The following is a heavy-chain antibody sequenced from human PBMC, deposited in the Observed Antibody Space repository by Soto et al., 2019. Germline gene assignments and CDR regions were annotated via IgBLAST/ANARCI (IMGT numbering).Heavy chain of an antibody. CDR2: ISAYNGNT. CDR3: ARGGPYYYDSSGYYPGDY. Sequence: ASVKVSCKASGYTFTSYGISWVRQAPGQGLEWMGWISAYNGNTNYAQKLQGRVTMTTDTSTSTAYMELRSLRSDDTAVYYCARGGPYYYDSSGYYPGDYWGQGTLVTVSS. J-gene: IGHJ4*02. CDR1: GYTFTSYG. D-gene: IGHD3-22*01. V-gene: IGHV1-18*01.